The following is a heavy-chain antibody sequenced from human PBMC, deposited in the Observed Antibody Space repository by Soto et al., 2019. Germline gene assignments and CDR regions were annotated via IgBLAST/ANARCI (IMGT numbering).Heavy chain of an antibody. D-gene: IGHD1-1*01. J-gene: IGHJ4*02. CDR2: FSGSSGNT. V-gene: IGHV3-23*01. CDR3: ARWNGYGDS. Sequence: GGSLRLSCAASGFSISTYGVTWVRQAPGKGLEWVSGFSGSSGNTYYADSVKGRFTISRDNSKNTVYLQMNSLRAEDTAVYYCARWNGYGDSWGQGTLVTVSS. CDR1: GFSISTYG.